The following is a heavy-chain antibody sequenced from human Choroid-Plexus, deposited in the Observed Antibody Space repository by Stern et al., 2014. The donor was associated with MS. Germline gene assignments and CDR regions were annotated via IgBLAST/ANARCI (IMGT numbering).Heavy chain of an antibody. Sequence: VQLVESGAEVKKPGASVKVSCKTSGYIFTGYYIHWVRKAPGQGLAWMAWMNPKTGGQKYAQKFQGRVTMSRDTSISTAYVELSSLTSDDTAVYYCARDQRGITIFGVVTDYYYLGMDVWGQGTTVTVSS. CDR1: GYIFTGYY. J-gene: IGHJ6*02. CDR2: MNPKTGGQ. CDR3: ARDQRGITIFGVVTDYYYLGMDV. V-gene: IGHV1-2*02. D-gene: IGHD3-3*01.